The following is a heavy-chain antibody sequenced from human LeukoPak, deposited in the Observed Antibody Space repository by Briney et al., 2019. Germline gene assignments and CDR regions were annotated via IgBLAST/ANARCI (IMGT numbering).Heavy chain of an antibody. D-gene: IGHD5-24*01. V-gene: IGHV3-21*01. CDR1: GFTLSSYS. J-gene: IGHJ4*02. CDR2: ISTSSSYI. Sequence: PGGSLRLSCAASGFTLSSYSMNWVRQAPGKGLEWVSSISTSSSYIYYADSVKGRFTISRDNAKKSLYLQMNSLRAEDTAVYYCARGGGRWLPFDYWGQGTLVTVSS. CDR3: ARGGGRWLPFDY.